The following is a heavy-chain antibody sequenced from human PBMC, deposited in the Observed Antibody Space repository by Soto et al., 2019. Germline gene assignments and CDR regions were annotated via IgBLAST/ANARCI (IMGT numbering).Heavy chain of an antibody. CDR1: GASLSDNY. CDR3: ARGRGDFDA. J-gene: IGHJ6*02. V-gene: IGHV4-34*01. Sequence: SETLSLTCAVSGASLSDNYFNWLRQPPGKGLEWIGEINHSGNTNYNPSLRSRVTISIDTTKSQLSLNLKSVSAADTAVYYCARGRGDFDAWGQGTTVTVSS. CDR2: INHSGNT. D-gene: IGHD2-21*01.